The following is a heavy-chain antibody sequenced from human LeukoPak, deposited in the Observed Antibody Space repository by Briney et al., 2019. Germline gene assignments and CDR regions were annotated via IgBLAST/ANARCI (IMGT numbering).Heavy chain of an antibody. J-gene: IGHJ5*02. Sequence: ASVKVSCKASGYTFTSYGISWVRQAPGQGLEWMGWISAYNGNANYAQKLQGRVTMTTDTSTSTAYMELRSLRSDDTAVYYCARDGPRPSSGWFDPWGQGTLVTVSS. CDR1: GYTFTSYG. D-gene: IGHD6-6*01. V-gene: IGHV1-18*01. CDR3: ARDGPRPSSGWFDP. CDR2: ISAYNGNA.